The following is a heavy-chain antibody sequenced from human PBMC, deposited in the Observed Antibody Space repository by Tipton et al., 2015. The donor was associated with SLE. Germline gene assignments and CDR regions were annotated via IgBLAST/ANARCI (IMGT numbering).Heavy chain of an antibody. CDR1: GGSISSSSYY. CDR2: INHSGST. J-gene: IGHJ6*03. Sequence: TLSLTCTVSGGSISSSSYYWSWIRQPPGKGLEWIGEINHSGSTNYNPSLKSRVTISVDTSKNQFSLKLSSVTAADTAVYYCAIEMSAYDFWSGGDRYYYMDVWGKGTTVTVSS. V-gene: IGHV4-39*07. D-gene: IGHD3-3*01. CDR3: AIEMSAYDFWSGGDRYYYMDV.